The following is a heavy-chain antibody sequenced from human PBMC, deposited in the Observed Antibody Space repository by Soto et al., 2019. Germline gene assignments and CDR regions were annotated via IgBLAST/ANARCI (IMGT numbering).Heavy chain of an antibody. Sequence: EVQLLESGGGLVQPGGSLRLSCAASGFTFSNYAMSWVRQAPGKGLEWVSTISTSGGSTYSADSVKGRFTISRANSKNTLYLQMNSLRAEDTAVYYCARDGLGAYTYGSYYFDYWGQGTLVTVSS. V-gene: IGHV3-23*01. D-gene: IGHD5-18*01. J-gene: IGHJ4*02. CDR2: ISTSGGST. CDR1: GFTFSNYA. CDR3: ARDGLGAYTYGSYYFDY.